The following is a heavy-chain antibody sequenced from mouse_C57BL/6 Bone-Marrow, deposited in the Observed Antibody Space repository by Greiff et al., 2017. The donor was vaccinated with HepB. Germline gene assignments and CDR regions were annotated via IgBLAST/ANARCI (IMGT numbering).Heavy chain of an antibody. J-gene: IGHJ2*01. CDR2: IYPGDGDT. D-gene: IGHD1-2*01. Sequence: VKLLESGPELVKPGASVKISCKASGYAFSSSWMNWVKQRPGKGLEWIGRIYPGDGDTNYNGKFKGKATLTADKSSSTAYMQLSSLTSEDSAVYFCAKSILLRLYYFDYWGQGTTLTVSS. V-gene: IGHV1-82*01. CDR3: AKSILLRLYYFDY. CDR1: GYAFSSSW.